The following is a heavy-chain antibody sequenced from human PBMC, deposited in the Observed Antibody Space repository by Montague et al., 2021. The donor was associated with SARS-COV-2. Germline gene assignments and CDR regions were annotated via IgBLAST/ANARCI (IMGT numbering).Heavy chain of an antibody. CDR1: GGSFSGYY. CDR3: ARRGSSVRGVTVSAELDY. CDR2: INQSGRT. Sequence: SETLSLTCAVYGGSFSGYYWSWIRQPPEKGLEWIGEINQSGRTNNNPSLKSRVIISVDTSKNQFSLKLSSVTAADTAVYYCARRGSSVRGVTVSAELDYWGQGILVMVSS. D-gene: IGHD3-10*01. J-gene: IGHJ4*02. V-gene: IGHV4-34*01.